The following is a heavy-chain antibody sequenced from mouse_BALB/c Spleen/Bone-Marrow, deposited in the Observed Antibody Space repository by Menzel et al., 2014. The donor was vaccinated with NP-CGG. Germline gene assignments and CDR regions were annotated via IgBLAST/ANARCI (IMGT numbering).Heavy chain of an antibody. CDR2: ICGDGGT. CDR3: PRDGYHCPMHH. J-gene: IGHJ4*01. Sequence: VMLVESGPGLVAPSQSLPITCTVSGFSLTGYGVNWVRQPPGKGLEWLGMICGDGGTDYNSALKSRLSISKDNSKSQVYLTMIRMHTHSTTRYYCPRDGYHCPMHHWGQGISVTVSS. D-gene: IGHD2-14*01. CDR1: GFSLTGYG. V-gene: IGHV2-6-7*01.